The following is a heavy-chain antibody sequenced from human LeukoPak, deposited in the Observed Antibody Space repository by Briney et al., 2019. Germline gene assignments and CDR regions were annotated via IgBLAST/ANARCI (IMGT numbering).Heavy chain of an antibody. J-gene: IGHJ4*02. D-gene: IGHD2/OR15-2a*01. CDR1: GFTFSSYE. CDR3: VPTTLALFDY. V-gene: IGHV3-48*03. CDR2: ISSSGSTM. Sequence: PGGSLRLSCAASGFTFSSYEMNWVRQAPGKGLEWVSYISSSGSTMYYADSVKGRFTISRDNAKNSLYLQMNSLRAEDTAVYYCVPTTLALFDYWGQGTLVTVSS.